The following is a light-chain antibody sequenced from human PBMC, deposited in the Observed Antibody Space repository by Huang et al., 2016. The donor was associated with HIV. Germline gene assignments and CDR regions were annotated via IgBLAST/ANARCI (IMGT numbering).Light chain of an antibody. V-gene: IGKV1-39*01. CDR1: QNITKS. J-gene: IGKJ1*01. Sequence: DIQMTQSPPSLSASVGDRVTFTCRADQNITKSLKWYQQKPGKAPKPLIYTVSTLESGVPSRFSGSGSGSRFTLNIGNLQPEDFATYYCQQSFSVPRTFG. CDR3: QQSFSVPRT. CDR2: TVS.